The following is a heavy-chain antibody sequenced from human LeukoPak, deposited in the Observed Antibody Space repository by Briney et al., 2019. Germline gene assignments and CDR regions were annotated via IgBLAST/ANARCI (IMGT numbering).Heavy chain of an antibody. CDR1: GGSISSSSYY. D-gene: IGHD3-3*01. J-gene: IGHJ5*02. V-gene: IGHV4-39*01. Sequence: PSETLSLTCTVSGGSISSSSYYWGWIRQPPGKGLVWIGSIYYSGSTYYNPSLKSRVTISVDTSKNQLSLKLCSVTAADTAVYYCAIPTWSCYYGPWGQGNLVTVSS. CDR2: IYYSGST. CDR3: AIPTWSCYYGP.